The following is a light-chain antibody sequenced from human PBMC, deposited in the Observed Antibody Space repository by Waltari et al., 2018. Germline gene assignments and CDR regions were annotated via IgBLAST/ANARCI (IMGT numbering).Light chain of an antibody. Sequence: EIVMTQSPATLSVSPGERATLSCRASQGVTGNLAWYQQKPGQAPRLLIYGASTRATGIPARFSGSGSGTEFTLTISSLQSEDFAVYYCHQYNNWPLTFGQGTKLEIK. J-gene: IGKJ2*01. V-gene: IGKV3-15*01. CDR3: HQYNNWPLT. CDR1: QGVTGN. CDR2: GAS.